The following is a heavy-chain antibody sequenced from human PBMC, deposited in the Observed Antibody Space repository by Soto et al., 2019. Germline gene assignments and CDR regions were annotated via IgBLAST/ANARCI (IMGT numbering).Heavy chain of an antibody. V-gene: IGHV2-5*02. CDR3: ARYSSGWYSDAFDI. CDR1: GFSLSTSGVG. Sequence: QITLKESGPTLVKPTQTLTLTCTFSGFSLSTSGVGVGWIRQPPGKALEWLALIYWDDDKRYSPSLKSRLTITKDTSKNQVVLTMTNMDPVDTATYYCARYSSGWYSDAFDIWGQGTMVTVSS. CDR2: IYWDDDK. D-gene: IGHD6-19*01. J-gene: IGHJ3*02.